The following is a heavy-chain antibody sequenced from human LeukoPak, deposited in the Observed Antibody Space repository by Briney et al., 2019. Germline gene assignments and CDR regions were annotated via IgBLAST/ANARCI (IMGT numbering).Heavy chain of an antibody. D-gene: IGHD3-16*01. CDR3: ATEGV. Sequence: GGSLRLSCAASGFTFSDYYMSWIRQAPGKGLEWVSYISRGSTIYYADSVKGRFTISRDNAKNSLYLQMNSLRAEDTAVYYCATEGVWGQGTLVTVSS. J-gene: IGHJ4*02. CDR2: ISRGSTI. CDR1: GFTFSDYY. V-gene: IGHV3-11*04.